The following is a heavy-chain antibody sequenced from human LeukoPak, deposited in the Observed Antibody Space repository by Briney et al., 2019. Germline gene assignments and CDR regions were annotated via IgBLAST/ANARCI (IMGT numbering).Heavy chain of an antibody. J-gene: IGHJ4*02. CDR3: ARGRPRGNDY. D-gene: IGHD4-23*01. CDR1: GFTFSSYW. CDR2: IASDGSST. V-gene: IGHV3-74*01. Sequence: PGGSLRLSCAASGFTFSSYWMNRVRQAPGKGLVWVSRIASDGSSTTYADSVKGRFSISRDNAKNTLYLQMNSLRVEDTAVYYCARGRPRGNDYWGQGTLVTVSS.